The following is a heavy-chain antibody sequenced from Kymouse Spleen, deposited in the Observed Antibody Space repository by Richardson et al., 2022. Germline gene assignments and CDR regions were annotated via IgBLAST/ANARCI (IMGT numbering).Heavy chain of an antibody. D-gene: IGHD5-12*01. CDR2: ISSSSSYI. CDR1: GFTFSSYS. Sequence: EVQLVESGGGLVKPGGSLRLSCAASGFTFSSYSMNWVRQAPGKGLEWVSSISSSSSYIYYADSVKGRFTISRDNAKNSLYLQMNSLRAEDTAVYYCARDSGYDYYYYYYGMDVWGQGTTVTVSS. J-gene: IGHJ6*02. CDR3: ARDSGYDYYYYYYGMDV. V-gene: IGHV3-21*03.